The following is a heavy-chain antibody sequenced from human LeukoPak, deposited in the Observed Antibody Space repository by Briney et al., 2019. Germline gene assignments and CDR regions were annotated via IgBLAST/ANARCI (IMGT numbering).Heavy chain of an antibody. CDR3: ARRVRLYDSSFDI. CDR1: GDSISDYY. D-gene: IGHD1-1*01. V-gene: IGHV4-4*07. Sequence: PSETLSLTCTVSGDSISDYYWNWIRQPAGKALEWMARVRSSGDTNYNPSFRSRLTMSVDRSKNQFSLKLTSVTAADTAVYYCARRVRLYDSSFDIWGQGTMVTVSS. CDR2: VRSSGDT. J-gene: IGHJ3*02.